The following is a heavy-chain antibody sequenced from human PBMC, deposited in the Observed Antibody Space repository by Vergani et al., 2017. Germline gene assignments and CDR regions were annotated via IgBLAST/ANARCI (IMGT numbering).Heavy chain of an antibody. CDR3: AKDNPYYDFWSGYYTPHYYMDV. J-gene: IGHJ6*03. CDR2: IYYSGRT. D-gene: IGHD3-3*01. V-gene: IGHV4-61*02. CDR1: GGSISGVSYY. Sequence: QVQLQESGPGLVKPSQSLSLTCTVSGGSISGVSYYLSWVRQPAGKGLEWIGRIYYSGRTDYNPSLESRVTISVDTSKNTLYLQMNSLRAEDTAVYYCAKDNPYYDFWSGYYTPHYYMDVWGKGTTVTVSS.